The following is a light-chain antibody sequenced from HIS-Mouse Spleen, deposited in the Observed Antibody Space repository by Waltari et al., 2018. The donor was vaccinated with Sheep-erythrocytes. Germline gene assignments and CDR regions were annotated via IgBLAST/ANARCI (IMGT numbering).Light chain of an antibody. J-gene: IGLJ1*01. CDR2: DVS. CDR1: SSDVGGYNY. Sequence: QSALTQPRSVSGSPGQSVTISCTGTSSDVGGYNYVSWYQQHPGKAPKRMIYDVSKRPSGVHDRCSGSKSGNTASLTISGLQAEDEADYYCCSYAGSYNHVFATGTKVTVL. CDR3: CSYAGSYNHV. V-gene: IGLV2-11*01.